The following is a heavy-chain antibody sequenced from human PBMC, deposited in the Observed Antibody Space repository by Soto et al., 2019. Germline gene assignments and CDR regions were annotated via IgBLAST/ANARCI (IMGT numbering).Heavy chain of an antibody. D-gene: IGHD3-9*01. J-gene: IGHJ4*02. V-gene: IGHV4-34*01. CDR1: GGSFSGYY. CDR2: INHSGST. Sequence: QVQLQQWGAGLLKPSETLSLTCAVYGGSFSGYYWSWIRQPPGKGLEWIGEINHSGSTNYNPSLKSRVTISVATSKNQFSLKLSSVTAADTAVYYCARGPFRSTGYLYYFDYWGQGTLVTVSS. CDR3: ARGPFRSTGYLYYFDY.